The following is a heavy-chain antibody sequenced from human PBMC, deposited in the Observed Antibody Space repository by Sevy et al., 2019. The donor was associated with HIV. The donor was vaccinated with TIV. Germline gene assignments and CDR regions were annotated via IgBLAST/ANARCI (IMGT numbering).Heavy chain of an antibody. Sequence: ASVKVSCKASGYAFTGYYIHWARQAPGQGLEWMGRINPISGGTDDSQKFQGRVTMTRDTSISTAYMDVSRLTSDDTAVYYCARAPTDFWTGGMAVWGQGTVVTVSS. V-gene: IGHV1-2*06. CDR3: ARAPTDFWTGGMAV. CDR2: INPISGGT. J-gene: IGHJ6*02. D-gene: IGHD3-3*01. CDR1: GYAFTGYY.